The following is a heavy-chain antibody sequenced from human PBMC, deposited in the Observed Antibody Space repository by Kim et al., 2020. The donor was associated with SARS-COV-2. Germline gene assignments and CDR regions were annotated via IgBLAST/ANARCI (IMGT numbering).Heavy chain of an antibody. CDR1: RGSISGSSYY. V-gene: IGHV4-39*07. D-gene: IGHD1-26*01. CDR2: IYWSGKT. Sequence: SETLSLTCTVSRGSISGSSYYWNWVRQPPGQGLEWIGSIYWSGKTYYNPSLKSRVTISVDTSNNQFSLRLSSLTAPDTAVYFCPYWSHSEDYLGQVALVT. CDR3: PYWSHSEDY. J-gene: IGHJ4*02.